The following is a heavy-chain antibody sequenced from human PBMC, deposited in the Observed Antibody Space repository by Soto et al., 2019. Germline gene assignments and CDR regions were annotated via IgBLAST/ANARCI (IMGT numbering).Heavy chain of an antibody. D-gene: IGHD1-7*01. Sequence: GGSLRLSCVASGYNFGSYAMMWVRQAPEKGLEWISTIGGGGIGSYYADSVKGRFTISRDNSKNTLYLQMNSLRAEDTGVYYCAKDPRLELRGVDSWGQGTQVTVSS. CDR2: IGGGGIGS. CDR3: AKDPRLELRGVDS. CDR1: GYNFGSYA. J-gene: IGHJ4*02. V-gene: IGHV3-23*01.